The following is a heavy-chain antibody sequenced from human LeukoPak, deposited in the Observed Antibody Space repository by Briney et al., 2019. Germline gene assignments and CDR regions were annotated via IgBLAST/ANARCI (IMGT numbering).Heavy chain of an antibody. J-gene: IGHJ3*02. CDR3: TTSRRTYYYDSSGYYLNGFDI. CDR1: GFTFSSYT. CDR2: IKSKTDGGTT. V-gene: IGHV3-15*01. Sequence: PGGSLRLSCAAAGFTFSSYTIHWVRQAPGKGLEWVGRIKSKTDGGTTDYAAPVKGRFTISRDDSKNTLYLQMNSLKTEDTAVYYCTTSRRTYYYDSSGYYLNGFDIWGQGTMVTVSS. D-gene: IGHD3-22*01.